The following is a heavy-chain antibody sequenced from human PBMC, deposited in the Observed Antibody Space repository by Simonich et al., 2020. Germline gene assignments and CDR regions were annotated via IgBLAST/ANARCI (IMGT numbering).Heavy chain of an antibody. CDR3: ARDRNWGWFDP. CDR1: GFTFSSYA. Sequence: QVQLVESGGGVVQPGRSLRLSCAASGFTFSSYAMHWVRQAPGKGLEGVACIYNDGSNKYYADSVKGRFTISRDNSKNTLYLQMNSLRAEDTAVYYCARDRNWGWFDPWGQGTLVTVSS. J-gene: IGHJ5*02. D-gene: IGHD7-27*01. CDR2: IYNDGSNK. V-gene: IGHV3-30*07.